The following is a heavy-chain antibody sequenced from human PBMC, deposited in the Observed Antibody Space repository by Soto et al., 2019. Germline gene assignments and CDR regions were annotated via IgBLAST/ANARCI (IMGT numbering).Heavy chain of an antibody. D-gene: IGHD2-2*01. Sequence: SVKVSCKASGGTFSSYTISWVRQAPGQGLEWMGRIIPILGIANYAQKFQGRVTITADKSTSTAYMELSSLRSEDTAVYYCARDPGQPAPHADWGQGTLVPGAS. CDR2: IIPILGIA. V-gene: IGHV1-69*04. J-gene: IGHJ1*01. CDR3: ARDPGQPAPHAD. CDR1: GGTFSSYT.